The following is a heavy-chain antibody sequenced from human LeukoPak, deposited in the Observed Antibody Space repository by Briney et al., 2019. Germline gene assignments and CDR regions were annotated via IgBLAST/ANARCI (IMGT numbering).Heavy chain of an antibody. Sequence: GGSLRLSCAASGFTFRSYDMSWVRQAPGKGLEWLSTLSGSGDSTYYADSVKGRFTISRDNSKNTLFLQMNSMRAEDTAVYYCAKEVWSAMYYFDFWGQGTLVTVSS. J-gene: IGHJ4*02. CDR3: AKEVWSAMYYFDF. CDR1: GFTFRSYD. V-gene: IGHV3-23*01. D-gene: IGHD2-2*01. CDR2: LSGSGDST.